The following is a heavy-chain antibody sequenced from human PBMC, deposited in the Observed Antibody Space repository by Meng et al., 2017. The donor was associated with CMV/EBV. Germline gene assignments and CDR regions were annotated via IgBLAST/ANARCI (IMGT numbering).Heavy chain of an antibody. V-gene: IGHV1-69*01. Sequence: QIQLVQSGAEVKKPGSSAKVYCKASGGPFSSFSISWVRQAPGQGLEWMGAITPLFGTSTYAEKFQGRVMITADESTSTAYMELSSLKSDDTAVYYCAREKIISRFAYFHHWGQGTLVTVSS. D-gene: IGHD3-10*01. CDR3: AREKIISRFAYFHH. CDR2: ITPLFGTS. CDR1: GGPFSSFS. J-gene: IGHJ1*01.